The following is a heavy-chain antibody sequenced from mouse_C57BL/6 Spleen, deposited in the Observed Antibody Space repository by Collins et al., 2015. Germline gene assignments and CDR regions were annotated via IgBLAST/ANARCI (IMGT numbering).Heavy chain of an antibody. CDR1: GFTFSDYG. J-gene: IGHJ2*01. CDR3: ARPYYSNYEDYFDY. D-gene: IGHD2-5*01. CDR2: ISSGSSTI. V-gene: IGHV5-17*01. Sequence: EVQLVESGGGLVKPGGSLKLSCAASGFTFSDYGMHWVRQAPEKGLEWVAYISSGSSTIYYADTMKGRFTISRDNAKNTLFLQMTSLRSEDTAMYYCARPYYSNYEDYFDYWGQGTTLTVSS.